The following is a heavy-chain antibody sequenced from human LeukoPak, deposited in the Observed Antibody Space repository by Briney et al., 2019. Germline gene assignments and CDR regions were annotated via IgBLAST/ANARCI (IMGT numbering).Heavy chain of an antibody. CDR2: ISYDGSNK. Sequence: SCKASGYTFTGYYMHWVRQAPGKGLEWVAVISYDGSNKYYADSVKGRFTISRDNSKNTLYLQMNSLRAEDTAVYYCAKAYGDYYFDYWGQGTLVTVSS. J-gene: IGHJ4*02. CDR3: AKAYGDYYFDY. V-gene: IGHV3-30*18. D-gene: IGHD4-17*01. CDR1: GYTFTGYY.